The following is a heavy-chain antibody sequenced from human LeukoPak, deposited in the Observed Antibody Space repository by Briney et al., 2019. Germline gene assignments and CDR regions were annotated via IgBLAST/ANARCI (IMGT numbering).Heavy chain of an antibody. J-gene: IGHJ5*02. CDR3: ARGTVTAIRPPYFDP. D-gene: IGHD2-21*02. V-gene: IGHV4-59*01. Sequence: PSETLPLTCTVSGGSISSYYWSWIRQPPGKGLEWIGYIYYSGSTNYNPSLKSRVTISVDTSKNQFPLKLSSVTAADTAVYYCARGTVTAIRPPYFDPWGQGTLVTVSS. CDR1: GGSISSYY. CDR2: IYYSGST.